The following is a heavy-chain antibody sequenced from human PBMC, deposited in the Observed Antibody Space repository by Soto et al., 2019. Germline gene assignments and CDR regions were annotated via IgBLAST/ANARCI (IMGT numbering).Heavy chain of an antibody. V-gene: IGHV2-5*02. CDR2: IYWGDEK. CDR1: GFSLSTRGGG. J-gene: IGHJ4*02. Sequence: SGPTLVNPAQTLTLTCTFSGFSLSTRGGGVGWIRQPPGKALEWLALIYWGDEKRYSPSLARRLTITKDTSKNQVVLTMTNMDPVDTGTYSCAHTRTGGNTPPFDSWGQGTLVTVSS. D-gene: IGHD2-15*01. CDR3: AHTRTGGNTPPFDS.